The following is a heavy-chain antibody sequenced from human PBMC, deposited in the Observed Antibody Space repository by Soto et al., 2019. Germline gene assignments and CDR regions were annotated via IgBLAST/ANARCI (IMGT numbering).Heavy chain of an antibody. CDR1: RFTFSYYR. V-gene: IGHV3-30*18. D-gene: IGHD1-26*01. Sequence: GVSLRHSCAAARFTFSYYRMHRFRQAPGRGLQWLATISHHGIRTHYADSVMGRFTISRDNFKKVVYLHLSGLRVEDTAIYYCAKNWVGGSNNYQLDYWGQGT. CDR3: AKNWVGGSNNYQLDY. J-gene: IGHJ4*01. CDR2: ISHHGIRT.